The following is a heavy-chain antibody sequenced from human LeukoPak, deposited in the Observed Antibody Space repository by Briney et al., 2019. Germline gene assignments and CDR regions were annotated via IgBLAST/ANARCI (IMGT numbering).Heavy chain of an antibody. Sequence: GGSLRLSCAASGFTFRSYAMHWVCQAPGKGLEWVAVISYDGSNKYYADSVKGRFTISRDNSKNTLYLQMNSLRAEDTAVYYCARDYTDLLDAFDIWGQGTMVTVSS. CDR3: ARDYTDLLDAFDI. J-gene: IGHJ3*02. V-gene: IGHV3-30-3*01. D-gene: IGHD3-16*01. CDR2: ISYDGSNK. CDR1: GFTFRSYA.